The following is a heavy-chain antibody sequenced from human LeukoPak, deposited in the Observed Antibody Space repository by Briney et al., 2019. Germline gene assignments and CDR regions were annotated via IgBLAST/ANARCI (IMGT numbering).Heavy chain of an antibody. CDR3: AKVPRDSDCY. D-gene: IGHD2-21*02. CDR2: INEEGSVK. Sequence: GGALRLSCAVSGGTFSAYWMAWVRQSPGKGLEWVAEINEEGSVKYYVDSMKGRFTISRDNAKNSLYLQMNSLGAEDTAVYYCAKVPRDSDCYWGQGTLVTVSS. V-gene: IGHV3-7*01. CDR1: GGTFSAYW. J-gene: IGHJ4*02.